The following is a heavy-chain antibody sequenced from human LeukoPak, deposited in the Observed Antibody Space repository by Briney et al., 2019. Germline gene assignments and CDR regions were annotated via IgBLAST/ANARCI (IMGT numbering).Heavy chain of an antibody. Sequence: PGGSLRLSCSASGFTFSSYTIHWVRQAPGKGLEFVSAITNNGGNTYYADSVKGRLTISRDNSKNTVYLHMSSLRAEDTAVYYCVIVRGYFDSSGSDYWGQGTLVTVSS. J-gene: IGHJ4*02. CDR1: GFTFSSYT. V-gene: IGHV3-64D*06. CDR2: ITNNGGNT. CDR3: VIVRGYFDSSGSDY. D-gene: IGHD3-9*01.